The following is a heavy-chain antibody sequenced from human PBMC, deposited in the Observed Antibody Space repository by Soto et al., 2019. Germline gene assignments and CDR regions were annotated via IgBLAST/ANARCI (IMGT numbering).Heavy chain of an antibody. J-gene: IGHJ3*02. CDR3: ARERYHDLWSGYHDAFTI. CDR2: TYYRSKWYN. V-gene: IGHV6-1*01. CDR1: GDSVSSNSAA. Sequence: PSQTLSLTCAISGDSVSSNSAAWNWIRQSPSRGLAWLGRTYYRSKWYNDYAVSVKSRITINPDTSKNQFSLQLNSVTPEDTAVYYCARERYHDLWSGYHDAFTIWGQETMVTVS. D-gene: IGHD3-3*01.